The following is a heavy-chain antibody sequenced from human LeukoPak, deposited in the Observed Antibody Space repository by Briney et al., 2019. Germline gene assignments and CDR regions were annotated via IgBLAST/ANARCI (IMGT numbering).Heavy chain of an antibody. CDR1: GGFFSGYY. CDR2: INHSGST. D-gene: IGHD6-13*01. CDR3: ARGDSSSWFYYYYGMDV. J-gene: IGHJ6*02. V-gene: IGHV4-34*01. Sequence: PSETLSLTCAVYGGFFSGYYWSWIRQPPGKGLEWIGEINHSGSTNYNPSLKSRVTISVDTSKNQFSLKLSSVTAADTAVYYCARGDSSSWFYYYYGMDVWGQGTTVTVSS.